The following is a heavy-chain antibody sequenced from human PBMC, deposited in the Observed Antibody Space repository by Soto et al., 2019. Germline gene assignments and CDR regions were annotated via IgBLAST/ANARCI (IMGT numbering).Heavy chain of an antibody. V-gene: IGHV1-18*04. D-gene: IGHD3-22*01. CDR3: AREARNYYDSTTPSDY. CDR1: GYTFTIYG. J-gene: IGHJ4*02. Sequence: ASVKVSCKASGYTFTIYGISWVRQAPGQGPEWMGWISAYNGNTNYAQKLQGRVTMTTDTSTSTAYMELRSLRSDDTAVYYSAREARNYYDSTTPSDYWGQGTLVTVS. CDR2: ISAYNGNT.